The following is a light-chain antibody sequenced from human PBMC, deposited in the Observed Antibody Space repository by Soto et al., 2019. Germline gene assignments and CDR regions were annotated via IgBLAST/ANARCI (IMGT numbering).Light chain of an antibody. Sequence: EIVLTQSPGTLSLSPGERATLSCRASQSVTGSYLAWYQQKPGQAPRLLISGASSRATGIPDRFSGSGSGADFTLIISTLEPEDFAVYYCQQYGNSPITFGQGTRLEI. J-gene: IGKJ5*01. V-gene: IGKV3-20*01. CDR1: QSVTGSY. CDR3: QQYGNSPIT. CDR2: GAS.